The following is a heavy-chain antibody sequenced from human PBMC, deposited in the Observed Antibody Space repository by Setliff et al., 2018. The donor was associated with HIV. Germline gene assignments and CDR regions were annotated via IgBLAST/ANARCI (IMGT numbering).Heavy chain of an antibody. CDR3: ARVLLRTNPLYGVASNWFDP. CDR2: INEDGNKK. CDR1: GFAFSDYW. V-gene: IGHV3-7*03. J-gene: IGHJ5*02. Sequence: PGGSLRLSCVTSGFAFSDYWMTWVRQSPGKGLEWVATINEDGNKKYYGVSVKGRFTISRDNAKKSLYLQMNSLRGKDTAVYYCARVLLRTNPLYGVASNWFDPWGQGTLVTVSS. D-gene: IGHD2-8*01.